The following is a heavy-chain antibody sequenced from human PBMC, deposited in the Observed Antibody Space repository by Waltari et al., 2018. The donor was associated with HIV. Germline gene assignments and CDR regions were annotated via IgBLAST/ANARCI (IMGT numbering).Heavy chain of an antibody. Sequence: QVQLQESGPGLVKPSETLSLTCTVSGGSISSYYWSWIRQPPGKGLEWIGYIYYSGSTNYNPSLKSRVTISVDTSKNQFSLKLSSVTAADTAVYYCAREKGVYCSGGSCQGWFDPGGQGTLVTVSS. V-gene: IGHV4-59*01. D-gene: IGHD2-15*01. CDR3: AREKGVYCSGGSCQGWFDP. CDR2: IYYSGST. CDR1: GGSISSYY. J-gene: IGHJ5*02.